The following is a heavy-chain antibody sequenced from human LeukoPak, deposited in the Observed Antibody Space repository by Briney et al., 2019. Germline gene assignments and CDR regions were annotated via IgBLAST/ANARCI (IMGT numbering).Heavy chain of an antibody. D-gene: IGHD6-19*01. V-gene: IGHV4-59*01. CDR3: ARGGLAVGVADI. CDR2: IYYSGST. J-gene: IGHJ3*02. CDR1: GGSISSYY. Sequence: SETLSLTCTVSGGSISSYYWNWIRQPPGKGLEWIGYIYYSGSTKYNPSLKSRVTISVDTSKNQFSLKLSSVTAADTAVYYCARGGLAVGVADIWGLGTMVTVSS.